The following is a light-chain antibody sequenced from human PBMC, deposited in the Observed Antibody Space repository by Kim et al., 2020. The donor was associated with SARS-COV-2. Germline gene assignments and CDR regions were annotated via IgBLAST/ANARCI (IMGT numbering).Light chain of an antibody. CDR1: QGISSY. J-gene: IGKJ1*01. CDR2: AAS. Sequence: IRITQSPSSLSASTGDRVTITCRASQGISSYLAWYQQKPGKAPKLLIYAASTLQSGVPSRFIGSGSGTDFTLTISCLQSEDFATYYCKQYYSYPRTFGEGTKVDIK. V-gene: IGKV1-8*01. CDR3: KQYYSYPRT.